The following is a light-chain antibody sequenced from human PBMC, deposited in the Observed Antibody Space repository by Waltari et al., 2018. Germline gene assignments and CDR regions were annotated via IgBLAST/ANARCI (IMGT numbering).Light chain of an antibody. CDR3: QQYDNSPQT. CDR2: GAS. J-gene: IGKJ1*01. CDR1: QSVTRSY. V-gene: IGKV3-20*01. Sequence: EVVLTQSPGTLSLSPGARATLPCRASQSVTRSYLAWYQQKNGQAPRLLIYGASSRATGIPDRFSGSGSGTDFTLTISTLEPEDFAVYYCQQYDNSPQTFGQGTKVEIK.